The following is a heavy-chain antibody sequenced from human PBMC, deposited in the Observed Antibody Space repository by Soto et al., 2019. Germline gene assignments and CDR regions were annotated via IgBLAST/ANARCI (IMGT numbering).Heavy chain of an antibody. V-gene: IGHV4-4*02. CDR1: GGSISSSNW. Sequence: SETLSLTCAVSGGSISSSNWWSWVRQPPGKGLEWIGEIYHSGSTNYNPSLKSRATISVDKSKNQFSLKLRSVTAADTAVYYCARVDYDFWSGYYLLGGAFDIWGQGPMATVSS. CDR3: ARVDYDFWSGYYLLGGAFDI. D-gene: IGHD3-3*01. CDR2: IYHSGST. J-gene: IGHJ3*02.